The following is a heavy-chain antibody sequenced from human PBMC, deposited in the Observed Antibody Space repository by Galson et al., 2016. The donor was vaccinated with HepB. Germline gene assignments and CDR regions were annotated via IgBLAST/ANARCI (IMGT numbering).Heavy chain of an antibody. Sequence: SVKVSCKASGYIFTSNGISWVRQAPGQGLEWMGWISGYNGLTDYAQNLQGRLTFTTDTSTSTAYMELRSLRSDDTAVYYCAGAVSGCVERGSFDIWGQGTMVTV. V-gene: IGHV1-18*04. CDR3: AGAVSGCVERGSFDI. CDR1: GYIFTSNG. J-gene: IGHJ3*02. CDR2: ISGYNGLT. D-gene: IGHD3-10*01.